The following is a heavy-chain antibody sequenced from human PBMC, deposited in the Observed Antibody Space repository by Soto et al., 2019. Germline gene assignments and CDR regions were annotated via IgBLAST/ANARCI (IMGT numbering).Heavy chain of an antibody. CDR1: GFSLSTSGVG. Sequence: QITLKESGPTLVKPTQTLTLTCTFSGFSLSTSGVGVGWIRQHPGKALEWLALIYWDDDKRYSPSLKSRLTITKDTSKNQVVLTMTNMDPVDTATYYCAHSIRYFDWLHRYFDYWGQGTLVTVSS. J-gene: IGHJ4*02. D-gene: IGHD3-9*01. V-gene: IGHV2-5*02. CDR2: IYWDDDK. CDR3: AHSIRYFDWLHRYFDY.